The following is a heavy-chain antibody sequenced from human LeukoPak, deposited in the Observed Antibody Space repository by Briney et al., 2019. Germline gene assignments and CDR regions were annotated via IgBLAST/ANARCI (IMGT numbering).Heavy chain of an antibody. CDR2: IYSGGST. D-gene: IGHD6-13*01. CDR3: ARDLGGAAAGPGLDY. J-gene: IGHJ4*02. Sequence: GGSLRLSCAASGFTVSSNYMSWVRQAPGKGLEWVSVIYSGGSTHYADSVKGRFTISRDNSKNTLYLQMNSLRAEDTAVYYCARDLGGAAAGPGLDYWGQGTLVTVSS. V-gene: IGHV3-66*01. CDR1: GFTVSSNY.